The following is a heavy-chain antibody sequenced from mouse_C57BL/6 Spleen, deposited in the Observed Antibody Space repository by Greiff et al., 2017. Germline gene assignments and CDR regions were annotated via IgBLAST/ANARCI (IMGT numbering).Heavy chain of an antibody. CDR1: GYTFTSYW. CDR2: INPSSGYT. D-gene: IGHD2-3*01. V-gene: IGHV1-7*01. Sequence: VQLQQSGAELAKPGASVKLSCKASGYTFTSYWMHWVKQRPGQGLEWIGYINPSSGYTKYNQKFKDKATLPADKSSSTAYMQLSSLTYEDSAVYCCARWDDGYYGFAYWGQGTLVTVSA. J-gene: IGHJ3*01. CDR3: ARWDDGYYGFAY.